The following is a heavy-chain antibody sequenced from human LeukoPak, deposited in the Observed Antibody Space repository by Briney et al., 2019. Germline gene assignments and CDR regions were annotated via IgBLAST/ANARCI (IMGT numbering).Heavy chain of an antibody. Sequence: SETLSLTCTVSGGSISTSSYYWGWVRQPPGKGLEWIGNIFYSGSTYYSPSLKSRVTISLDTSRNQFSLKLNSVTAADTAVYYCARTHSSRYNWFDPWGQGTLVTVSS. D-gene: IGHD6-13*01. CDR3: ARTHSSRYNWFDP. J-gene: IGHJ5*02. CDR2: IFYSGST. V-gene: IGHV4-39*07. CDR1: GGSISTSSYY.